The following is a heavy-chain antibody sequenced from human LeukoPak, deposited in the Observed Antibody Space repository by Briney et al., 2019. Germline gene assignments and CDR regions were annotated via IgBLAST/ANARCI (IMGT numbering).Heavy chain of an antibody. CDR2: IIPILGTA. V-gene: IGHV1-69*13. CDR3: ARETLGGRGYYYYGMDV. J-gene: IGHJ6*02. D-gene: IGHD4-23*01. Sequence: SVKVSCKASGGTFSSYAINWVRQAPGQGLEWMGGIIPILGTANYAQRFQGRVTITADESTSTAYMELSSLRSEDTAVYYCARETLGGRGYYYYGMDVWGQGTTVTVSS. CDR1: GGTFSSYA.